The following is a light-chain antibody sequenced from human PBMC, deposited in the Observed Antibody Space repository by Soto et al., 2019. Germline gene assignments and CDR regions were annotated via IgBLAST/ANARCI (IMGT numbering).Light chain of an antibody. CDR3: QQYNSYSWT. CDR2: KAS. J-gene: IGKJ1*01. CDR1: QSINTW. Sequence: DIQMTLSPSTLSAYVGDRVTITCRARQSINTWLAWYQEKAGKAPNLLMYKASNLESGVPSRFSGSGSGTEFTLTISSLQPDDFATYYCQQYNSYSWTFGQGTKVDIK. V-gene: IGKV1-5*03.